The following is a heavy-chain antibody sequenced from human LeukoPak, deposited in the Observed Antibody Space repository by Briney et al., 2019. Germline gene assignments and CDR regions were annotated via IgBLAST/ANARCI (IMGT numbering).Heavy chain of an antibody. CDR3: ARGNSSGFR. CDR1: GDSISRGGYY. Sequence: PSETLSLTCTVSGDSISRGGYYWSWIRQHPGKGLEWIGYIYYSVSSYYNPSFMSRLTISVDTSKDQFSLKLSSVTAADTAVYYCARGNSSGFRWGQGTLVTVPS. V-gene: IGHV4-31*03. D-gene: IGHD3-22*01. J-gene: IGHJ4*02. CDR2: IYYSVSS.